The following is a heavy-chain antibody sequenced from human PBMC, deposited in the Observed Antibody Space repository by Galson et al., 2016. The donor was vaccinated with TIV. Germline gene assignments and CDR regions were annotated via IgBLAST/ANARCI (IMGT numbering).Heavy chain of an antibody. CDR2: FDPEDGKT. J-gene: IGHJ4*02. Sequence: SVKVSCKVSGYTLTEVAMYWAQQAPGKGLEWMGGFDPEDGKTIYAQRFQGRVTMTEDTSTDTAYMELSSLRSEDTAVYYCATDVSTQYFDTSGYSPLRFWGQGTLVVVSS. CDR3: ATDVSTQYFDTSGYSPLRF. V-gene: IGHV1-24*01. CDR1: GYTLTEVA. D-gene: IGHD3-22*01.